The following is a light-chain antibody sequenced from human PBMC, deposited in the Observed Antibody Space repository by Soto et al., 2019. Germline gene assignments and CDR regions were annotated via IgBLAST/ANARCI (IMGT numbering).Light chain of an antibody. CDR2: EVS. V-gene: IGLV2-23*02. CDR1: SSDVGSYKL. J-gene: IGLJ7*01. Sequence: QSALTQPASVSGSHGQSITISCTGTSSDVGSYKLVSWYQQHPGKAPKLMISEVSKRPSGISDRFSGSKSGSTASLTISGLQAEDEADYYCCSYAGTSTHTVFGGGTQLTVL. CDR3: CSYAGTSTHTV.